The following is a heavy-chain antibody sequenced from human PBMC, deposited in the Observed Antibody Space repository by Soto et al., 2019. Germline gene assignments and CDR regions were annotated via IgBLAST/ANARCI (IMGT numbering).Heavy chain of an antibody. D-gene: IGHD2-15*01. Sequence: EVQLLESGGGLVQPGGSLRLSCAASGFTFSSYAMSWVRQAPGKGLEWVSAIGGSGGNTYQVDSVKGRFTISRDNSKNTLYLQMNSLRPEDTAVYYCAKYSAQYDYYFYLDVWGKGTTVTVSS. CDR3: AKYSAQYDYYFYLDV. CDR2: IGGSGGNT. J-gene: IGHJ6*03. V-gene: IGHV3-23*01. CDR1: GFTFSSYA.